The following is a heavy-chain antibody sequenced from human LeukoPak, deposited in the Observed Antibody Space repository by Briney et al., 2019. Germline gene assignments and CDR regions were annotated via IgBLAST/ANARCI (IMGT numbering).Heavy chain of an antibody. CDR3: ARGVGRRYYYYYMDV. D-gene: IGHD6-6*01. Sequence: GASVKVSCKASGYTFTSYYIHWVRQAPGQGLEWMGIINPSGGSTSYAQKFQGRVTMTRDTSTSTVYMELSSLRSEDTAVYYCARGVGRRYYYYYMDVWGKGTTVTISS. J-gene: IGHJ6*03. V-gene: IGHV1-46*01. CDR1: GYTFTSYY. CDR2: INPSGGST.